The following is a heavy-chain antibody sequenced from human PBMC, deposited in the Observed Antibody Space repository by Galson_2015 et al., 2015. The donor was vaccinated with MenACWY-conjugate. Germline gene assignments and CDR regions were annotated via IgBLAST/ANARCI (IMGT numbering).Heavy chain of an antibody. D-gene: IGHD6-6*01. CDR2: IYPGDSDT. CDR3: ARQGFGSSSLDY. V-gene: IGHV5-51*01. CDR1: GSTFASHW. J-gene: IGHJ4*02. Sequence: QSGAEVLKPGESLKISCKGSGSTFASHWVGWVRQMPGKGLEWMGIIYPGDSDTRYTPSFQGHVTISADNSIKTAYLQWGSLEASDTAMYYCARQGFGSSSLDYWGQGTLVTVSS.